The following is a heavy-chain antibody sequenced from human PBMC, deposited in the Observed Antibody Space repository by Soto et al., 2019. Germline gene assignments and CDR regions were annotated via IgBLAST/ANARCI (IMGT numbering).Heavy chain of an antibody. V-gene: IGHV4-4*07. CDR1: GGSLNTFY. CDR2: IFSSGST. Sequence: SETLSHTCTVSGGSLNTFYWSWVRQPAGKGLEWIGRIFSSGSTSFNPSLESRVAMSVDTSKNHFSLNLSSVTAADMAVYYCAREGSYSAYNFAHGIQLWSFDFWGQGALVTVS. J-gene: IGHJ4*02. D-gene: IGHD5-12*01. CDR3: AREGSYSAYNFAHGIQLWSFDF.